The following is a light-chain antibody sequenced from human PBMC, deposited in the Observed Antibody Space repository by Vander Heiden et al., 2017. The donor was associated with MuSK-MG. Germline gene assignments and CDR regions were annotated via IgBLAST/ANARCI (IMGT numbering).Light chain of an antibody. Sequence: DSQMTQSPSTLSASVGDRVTITCRASQSIGIWLAWYQQKPGKAPTLLIYRASTLESGVPSRFSGSGSGTEFTLTINSLQPDDFATYYCQQYNAFTWTFGQGTKVEIK. CDR2: RAS. CDR3: QQYNAFTWT. J-gene: IGKJ1*01. CDR1: QSIGIW. V-gene: IGKV1-5*03.